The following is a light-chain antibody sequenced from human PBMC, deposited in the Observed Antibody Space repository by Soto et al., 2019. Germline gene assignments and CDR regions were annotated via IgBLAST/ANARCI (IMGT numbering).Light chain of an antibody. V-gene: IGKV1-33*01. CDR2: DAS. J-gene: IGKJ2*01. Sequence: DIQMTQSPSSLSASVGDRVTITCQASQDISNNLHWYQLKPGKPPKLLIYDASNLETGVPSRFSGSGSGSDFTFTISGLQPEDVATYYCQQYDDLPRTFSQGTKLQIK. CDR3: QQYDDLPRT. CDR1: QDISNN.